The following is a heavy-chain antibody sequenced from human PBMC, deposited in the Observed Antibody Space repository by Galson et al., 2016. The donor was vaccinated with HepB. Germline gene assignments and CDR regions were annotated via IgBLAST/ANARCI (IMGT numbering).Heavy chain of an antibody. J-gene: IGHJ6*02. D-gene: IGHD6-13*01. V-gene: IGHV3-74*01. Sequence: SLRLSCAASGFTFSSYWMHWVRQVPGKGLVWVSRLNGDGGDTSYGDSVKGRFTSARDNTKKTLYLQMNSLRAEDTAVYYCARRAMYSRSSTYYYGMDVWGQGTTVTVSS. CDR3: ARRAMYSRSSTYYYGMDV. CDR1: GFTFSSYW. CDR2: LNGDGGDT.